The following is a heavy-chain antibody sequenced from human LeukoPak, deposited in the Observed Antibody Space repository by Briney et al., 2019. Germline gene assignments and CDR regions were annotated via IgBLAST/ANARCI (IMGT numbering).Heavy chain of an antibody. D-gene: IGHD3-10*01. J-gene: IGHJ5*02. CDR2: INHSGST. Sequence: SETLSLTCTVSGGSISSGSYYWSWIRQPPGKGLEWIGEINHSGSTNYNPSLKSRVTISVDTSKNQFSLKLSSVTAADTAVYYCARHRTYYGSGTAAWFDPWGQGTLVTVSS. CDR1: GGSISSGSYY. V-gene: IGHV4-39*01. CDR3: ARHRTYYGSGTAAWFDP.